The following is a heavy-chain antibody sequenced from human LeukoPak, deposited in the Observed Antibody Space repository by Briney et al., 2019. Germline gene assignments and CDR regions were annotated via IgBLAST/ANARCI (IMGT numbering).Heavy chain of an antibody. J-gene: IGHJ6*02. CDR2: IIPIFGTA. CDR1: GGTFSSYA. D-gene: IGHD2-2*01. CDR3: ARDVVVVPAAIHYGMDV. Sequence: GSSVKVSCKASGGTFSSYAISWVRQAPGQGLEWMGGIIPIFGTANYAQKFQGRVTITTDESTSKAYMELSSLRSEDTAVYYCARDVVVVPAAIHYGMDVWGQGTTVTVSS. V-gene: IGHV1-69*05.